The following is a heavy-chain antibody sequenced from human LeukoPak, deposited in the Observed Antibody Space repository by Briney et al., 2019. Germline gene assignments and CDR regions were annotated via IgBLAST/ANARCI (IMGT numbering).Heavy chain of an antibody. Sequence: ASVKVSCKASGYTFTSYDINWVRQATGLGPEWMGWMNPNSGNTGYAQKFQGRVTMTRNTSISTAYLELSSLTSEGTAVYYCARGPNKYDGGNSGSAWFDPWGQGSLVTVSS. J-gene: IGHJ5*02. CDR2: MNPNSGNT. D-gene: IGHD4-23*01. CDR3: ARGPNKYDGGNSGSAWFDP. V-gene: IGHV1-8*01. CDR1: GYTFTSYD.